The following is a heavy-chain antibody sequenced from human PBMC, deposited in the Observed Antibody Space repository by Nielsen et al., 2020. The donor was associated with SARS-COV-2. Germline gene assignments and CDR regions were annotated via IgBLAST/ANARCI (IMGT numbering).Heavy chain of an antibody. D-gene: IGHD5-12*01. CDR3: ARVRDIVATGGMDV. CDR1: GFTFSSYA. Sequence: GGSLRLSCAASGFTFSSYAMSWVRQAPGKGLEWVSSISGSGGSAFYADSVKGRFTISRDNAKNSLYLQMNSLRAEDTALYHCARVRDIVATGGMDVWGQGTTVTVSS. V-gene: IGHV3-23*01. CDR2: ISGSGGSA. J-gene: IGHJ6*02.